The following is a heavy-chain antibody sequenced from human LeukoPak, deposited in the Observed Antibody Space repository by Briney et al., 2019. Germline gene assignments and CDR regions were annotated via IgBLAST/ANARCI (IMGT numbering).Heavy chain of an antibody. CDR2: IIPIFGTT. J-gene: IGHJ4*02. D-gene: IGHD3-22*01. CDR1: GGTFSSYA. Sequence: SVKVSCKASGGTFSSYAISWVRQAPGRGLEWMGGIIPIFGTTNYAQKFQGRVTITTDESTSTAYMELSSLRSEDTAVYYCASSYDSSGPSADWGQGTLVTVSS. V-gene: IGHV1-69*05. CDR3: ASSYDSSGPSAD.